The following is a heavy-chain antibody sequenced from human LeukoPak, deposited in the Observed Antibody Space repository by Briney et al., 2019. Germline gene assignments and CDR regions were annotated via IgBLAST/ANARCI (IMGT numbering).Heavy chain of an antibody. V-gene: IGHV4-59*01. D-gene: IGHD5-18*01. Sequence: SETLSLTCTVSGGSISSYYWSWIRQPPGKGLEWIGYIYYSGSTNYNPSLKSRVTISVDTSKNQFSLKLSSVTAADTAVYYCERVSNVDTAMVPYGYYYYMDVWGKGTTVTVSS. J-gene: IGHJ6*03. CDR3: ERVSNVDTAMVPYGYYYYMDV. CDR2: IYYSGST. CDR1: GGSISSYY.